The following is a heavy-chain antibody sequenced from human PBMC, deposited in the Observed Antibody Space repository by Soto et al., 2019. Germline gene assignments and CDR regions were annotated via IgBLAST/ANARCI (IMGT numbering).Heavy chain of an antibody. CDR1: GGAVRGDY. Sequence: QVQLQQWGTGLLKPSETLSLTCAVCGGAVRGDYRTWIRQPPGKGLEWIGEIDHSGSTNYNPSLKRRVTISVDTSKKQFSLKLASVTSADTAVYYCARVEYTYNYRGLDYWGQGTLVTVSS. CDR2: IDHSGST. CDR3: ARVEYTYNYRGLDY. J-gene: IGHJ4*02. D-gene: IGHD3-16*01. V-gene: IGHV4-34*01.